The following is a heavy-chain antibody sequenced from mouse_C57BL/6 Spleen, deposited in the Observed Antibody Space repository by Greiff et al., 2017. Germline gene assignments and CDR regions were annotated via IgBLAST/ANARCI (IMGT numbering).Heavy chain of an antibody. Sequence: EVQLVESGGDLVKPGGSLKLSCAASGFTFSSYGMSWVRQTPDKRLEWVATISSGGSYTYYPDSVKGRFTISRDNAKNTLYLQMSSLKSEDTAMYYCARHAGVPYFDVWGTGTTVTVSS. CDR3: ARHAGVPYFDV. J-gene: IGHJ1*03. CDR1: GFTFSSYG. CDR2: ISSGGSYT. V-gene: IGHV5-6*01.